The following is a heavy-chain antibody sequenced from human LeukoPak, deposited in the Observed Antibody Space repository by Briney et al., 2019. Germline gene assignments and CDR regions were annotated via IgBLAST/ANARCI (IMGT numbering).Heavy chain of an antibody. CDR2: INAGNGNT. V-gene: IGHV1-3*01. CDR1: GYTFTSYD. Sequence: ASVKVSCKASGYTFTSYDIHWVRQAPGQRLEWMGWINAGNGNTKYSQKFQGRVTITRDTSASTAYMELSSLRSEDTAVYYCARGFGDTAMVPWVYFDYWGQGTLVTVSS. J-gene: IGHJ4*02. CDR3: ARGFGDTAMVPWVYFDY. D-gene: IGHD5-18*01.